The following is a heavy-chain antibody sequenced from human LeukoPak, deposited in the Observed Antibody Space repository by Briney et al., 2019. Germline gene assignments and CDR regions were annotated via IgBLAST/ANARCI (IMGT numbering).Heavy chain of an antibody. D-gene: IGHD3-10*01. CDR1: GFTYSSYA. CDR2: ISGSGGST. J-gene: IGHJ4*02. V-gene: IGHV3-23*01. Sequence: PGGSLRLSCAASGFTYSSYAMSWVRQAPGKGLEWVSAISGSGGSTYYADPVKGRFTISRDNSKNTLYLQMNSLRAEDTAVYYCAKDQELLWFGELLRNLLLDYWGQGTLVTVSS. CDR3: AKDQELLWFGELLRNLLLDY.